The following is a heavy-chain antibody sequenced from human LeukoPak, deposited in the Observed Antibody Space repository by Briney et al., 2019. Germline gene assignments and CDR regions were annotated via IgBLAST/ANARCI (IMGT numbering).Heavy chain of an antibody. CDR1: GYTFTSYY. Sequence: ASVKVSCKASGYTFTSYYMHWVRQAPGQGLEWMGIINPSGGSTSYAQKFQGRVTMTRDMSTSTVYMELSSLRSEDTAVYYCARDRGPTMVRGVNPLDYWGQGTLVTVSS. CDR3: ARDRGPTMVRGVNPLDY. D-gene: IGHD3-10*01. V-gene: IGHV1-46*01. CDR2: INPSGGST. J-gene: IGHJ4*02.